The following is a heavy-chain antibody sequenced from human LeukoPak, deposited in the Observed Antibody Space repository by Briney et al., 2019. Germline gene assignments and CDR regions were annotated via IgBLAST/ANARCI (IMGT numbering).Heavy chain of an antibody. CDR2: INPNSGGT. J-gene: IGHJ4*02. D-gene: IGHD4-17*01. CDR1: GYTFTGYY. V-gene: IGHV1-2*02. Sequence: ASVTVSCKASGYTFTGYYMHWVRQAPGQGLAWMGWINPNSGGTNYAQKFQGRVTMTRDTSISTAYMELSRLRSDDTAVYYCARDLGYGDYTFAYWGQGTLVTVSS. CDR3: ARDLGYGDYTFAY.